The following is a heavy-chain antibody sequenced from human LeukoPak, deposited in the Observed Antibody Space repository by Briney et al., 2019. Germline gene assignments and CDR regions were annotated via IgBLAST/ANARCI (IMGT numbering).Heavy chain of an antibody. D-gene: IGHD3-22*01. J-gene: IGHJ4*02. CDR3: ASEPYYYDSSGYTPGGY. V-gene: IGHV3-30*02. CDR2: IRHDGSNK. CDR1: GFTFSSYG. Sequence: GGSLRLSCAASGFTFSSYGMHWVRQAPGKGLEWVAFIRHDGSNKYYADSVKGRFTISRDNSKNTLYLQMNSLRAEDTAVYYCASEPYYYDSSGYTPGGYWGQGTLVTVSS.